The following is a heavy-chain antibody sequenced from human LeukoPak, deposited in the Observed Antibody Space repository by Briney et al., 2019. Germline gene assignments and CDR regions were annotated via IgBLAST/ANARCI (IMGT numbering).Heavy chain of an antibody. CDR1: GYSFTNYW. V-gene: IGHV5-51*01. Sequence: GESLKISCKGSGYSFTNYWIGWVRQMPGKGLEWMGMIYPADSHTSYSPSFQGQVTISADKSISTAYLQWNSLKASDTAMYYCAIQYYYDSSGYYRRGFDYWGQGTLVTVSS. CDR2: IYPADSHT. CDR3: AIQYYYDSSGYYRRGFDY. J-gene: IGHJ4*02. D-gene: IGHD3-22*01.